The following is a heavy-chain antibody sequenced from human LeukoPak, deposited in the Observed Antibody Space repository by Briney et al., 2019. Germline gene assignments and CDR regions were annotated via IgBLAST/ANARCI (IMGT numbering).Heavy chain of an antibody. V-gene: IGHV1-18*01. J-gene: IGHJ6*03. CDR3: ATPDAGRIAPWLVQSYYYMDV. D-gene: IGHD6-19*01. Sequence: ASVKVSCKASGYTFTSYGISWVRQAPGQGLEGMGWISAYNGNTNYAQKLQGRVTMTTDTSTSTAYMELRSLRSDDTAVYYCATPDAGRIAPWLVQSYYYMDVWGKGTTVTVSS. CDR2: ISAYNGNT. CDR1: GYTFTSYG.